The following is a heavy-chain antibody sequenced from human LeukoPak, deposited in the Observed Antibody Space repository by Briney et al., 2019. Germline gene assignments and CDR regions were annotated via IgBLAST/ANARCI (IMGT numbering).Heavy chain of an antibody. CDR3: ARLAVTADFDY. D-gene: IGHD2-21*02. CDR2: INHSGST. Sequence: SETLSLTCAVYGGSFSGYYWSWIRQPPGKGLEWIGEINHSGSTNYNPSLKSRVTISVDTSKNQFSLKLSSVTAADTAVYYCARLAVTADFDYRGQGTLVTVSS. J-gene: IGHJ4*02. CDR1: GGSFSGYY. V-gene: IGHV4-34*01.